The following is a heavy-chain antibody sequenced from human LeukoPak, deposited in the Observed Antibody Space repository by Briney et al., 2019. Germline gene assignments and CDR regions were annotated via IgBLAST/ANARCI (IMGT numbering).Heavy chain of an antibody. CDR3: AAGIAIEYYFDY. J-gene: IGHJ4*02. D-gene: IGHD2-21*01. Sequence: SETLSLTCAVYGGSFSSYYWSWIRQPPGKGLEWIGEINHSGSTNYNPSLKSRVTTSVDTSKNQFSLKLSSVTAADTAVYYCAAGIAIEYYFDYWGQGTLVTVSS. CDR2: INHSGST. V-gene: IGHV4-34*01. CDR1: GGSFSSYY.